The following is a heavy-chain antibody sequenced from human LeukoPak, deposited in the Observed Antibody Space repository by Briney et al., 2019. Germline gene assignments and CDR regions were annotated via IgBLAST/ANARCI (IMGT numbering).Heavy chain of an antibody. CDR2: IIPIFGTA. Sequence: AASVKVSCKASGGTFSSYAISWVRQVPGQGLEWMGGIIPIFGTANYAQKFQGRVTITTDESTSTAYMELSSLRSEDTAVYYCAGGSTSRLRAWYNWFDPWGQGTLVTVSS. D-gene: IGHD2-2*01. CDR1: GGTFSSYA. V-gene: IGHV1-69*05. CDR3: AGGSTSRLRAWYNWFDP. J-gene: IGHJ5*02.